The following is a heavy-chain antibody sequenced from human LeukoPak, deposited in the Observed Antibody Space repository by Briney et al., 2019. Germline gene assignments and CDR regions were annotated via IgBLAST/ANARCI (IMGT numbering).Heavy chain of an antibody. J-gene: IGHJ5*02. Sequence: SETLSLTCTVSGGSISSGSYYWSWIRQPAGKGLEWIGRIYTSGSTNYNPSLKSRVTISVDTSKNQFSLKLSSVTAADTAVYYCARGIAVARNWFDPWGQGTLVTVSS. V-gene: IGHV4-61*02. CDR2: IYTSGST. D-gene: IGHD6-19*01. CDR1: GGSISSGSYY. CDR3: ARGIAVARNWFDP.